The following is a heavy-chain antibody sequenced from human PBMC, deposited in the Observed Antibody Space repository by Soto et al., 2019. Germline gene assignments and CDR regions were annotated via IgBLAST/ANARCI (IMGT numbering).Heavy chain of an antibody. CDR3: AREDILGARSFDY. CDR1: GFTFSSYS. CDR2: ISSGSKTI. Sequence: LGGSLRLSCVASGFTFSSYSVNWVRQAPGKGLEWVSYISSGSKTIYYADSVKGRFTVSRDNAKNSQFLQMNSLRDEDTAVYYCAREDILGARSFDYWGQGALVTVYS. D-gene: IGHD1-26*01. J-gene: IGHJ4*02. V-gene: IGHV3-48*02.